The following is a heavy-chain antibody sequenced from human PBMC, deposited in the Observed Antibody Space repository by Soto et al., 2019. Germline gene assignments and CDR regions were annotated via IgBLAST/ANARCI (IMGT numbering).Heavy chain of an antibody. D-gene: IGHD6-19*01. V-gene: IGHV1-18*01. CDR3: ARQPVAGTAFFDY. CDR1: GGTFSSYA. Sequence: VKVSCKASGGTFSSYATSWVRQAPGQGLEWMGWISAYNGNTNYAQKLQGRVTMTTDTSTITAYMELRSLRSDDTAVYYCARQPVAGTAFFDYRGQGTLVTVS. J-gene: IGHJ4*02. CDR2: ISAYNGNT.